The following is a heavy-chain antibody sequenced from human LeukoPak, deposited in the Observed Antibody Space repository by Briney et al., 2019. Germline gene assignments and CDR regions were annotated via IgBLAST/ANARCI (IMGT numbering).Heavy chain of an antibody. CDR1: GFRFCDFT. Sequence: GGSLRLSCVASGFRFCDFTTSWVREALGEGPEWVSDIGGRGGSTYYADSLGGRFTISRDNSKGMVYLQMNSLKVEDTATYYCGKEGGAWGEGTKVTVSS. J-gene: IGHJ5*02. V-gene: IGHV3-23*01. CDR2: IGGRGGST. D-gene: IGHD3-16*01. CDR3: GKEGGA.